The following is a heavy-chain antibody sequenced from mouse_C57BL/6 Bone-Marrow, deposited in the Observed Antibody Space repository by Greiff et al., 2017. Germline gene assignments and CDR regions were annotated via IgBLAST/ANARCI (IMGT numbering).Heavy chain of an antibody. CDR3: TTPYGSSYGWFAY. CDR2: IDPENGDT. J-gene: IGHJ3*01. D-gene: IGHD1-1*01. CDR1: GFNIKDDY. V-gene: IGHV14-4*01. Sequence: EVQLQQSGAELVRPGASVKLSCTASGFNIKDDYMHWVKQRPEQGLEWIGWIDPENGDTEYASKFQGKATITADTSSTTAYLQLSRLTSEVTAVYYCTTPYGSSYGWFAYWGQGTLVTVSA.